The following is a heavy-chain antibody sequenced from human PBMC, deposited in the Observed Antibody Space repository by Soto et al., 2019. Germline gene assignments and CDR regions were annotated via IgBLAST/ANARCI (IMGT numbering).Heavy chain of an antibody. Sequence: SGPTLVNPTQTLTLTCTFSGFSLSTSGMRVSWIRQPPGKALEWLARIDWDDDKFYSTSLKTRLTISKDTSKNQVVLTMTNMDPVDTATYYCARTAYDSSGYYRLFDYWGQGTLVTVSS. V-gene: IGHV2-70*04. CDR2: IDWDDDK. D-gene: IGHD3-22*01. CDR1: GFSLSTSGMR. CDR3: ARTAYDSSGYYRLFDY. J-gene: IGHJ4*02.